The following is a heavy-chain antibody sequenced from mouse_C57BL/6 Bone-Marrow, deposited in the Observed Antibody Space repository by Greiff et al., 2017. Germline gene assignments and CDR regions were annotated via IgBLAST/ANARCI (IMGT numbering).Heavy chain of an antibody. V-gene: IGHV1-18*01. CDR2: INPNNGGT. CDR1: GYTFTDYN. J-gene: IGHJ1*03. D-gene: IGHD1-1*01. Sequence: VQLQQSGPELVKPGASVKIPCKASGYTFTDYNMDWVKQSHGKSLEWIGDINPNNGGTIYNQKFKGKATLTVDKSSSTAYMELRSLTSEDTAFYYCARRAYYYGTGGYFDVWGTGTTVTVSS. CDR3: ARRAYYYGTGGYFDV.